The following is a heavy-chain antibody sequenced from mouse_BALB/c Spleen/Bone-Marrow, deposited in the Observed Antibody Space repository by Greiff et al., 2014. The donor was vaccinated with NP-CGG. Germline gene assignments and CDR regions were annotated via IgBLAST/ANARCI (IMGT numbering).Heavy chain of an antibody. CDR3: ASYGYGYYLDY. D-gene: IGHD2-2*01. Sequence: EVQRVESGAELVKPGASVKLSCTASGFNIKDTYMHWVKQRPEQGLEWIGRIDPANVNTKYDPKFQGKATITADTSSNTAYLQLSSLTSEDTAVYYCASYGYGYYLDYWGQGTTLTVAS. J-gene: IGHJ2*01. CDR1: GFNIKDTY. V-gene: IGHV14-3*02. CDR2: IDPANVNT.